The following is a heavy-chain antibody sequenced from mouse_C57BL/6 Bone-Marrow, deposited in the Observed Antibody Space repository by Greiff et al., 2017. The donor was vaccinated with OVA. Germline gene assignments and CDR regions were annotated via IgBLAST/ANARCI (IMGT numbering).Heavy chain of an antibody. V-gene: IGHV1-64*01. CDR3: ADYYGSSFYWYFDV. J-gene: IGHJ1*03. Sequence: VQLQQPGAELVKPGASVKLSCKASGYTFTSYWMHWVKQRPGQGLEWIGMIHPNSGSTNYNEKFKSKATLTVDKSSSTAYMQLSSLTSEDSAVYYCADYYGSSFYWYFDVWGTGTTVTVSS. CDR2: IHPNSGST. CDR1: GYTFTSYW. D-gene: IGHD1-1*01.